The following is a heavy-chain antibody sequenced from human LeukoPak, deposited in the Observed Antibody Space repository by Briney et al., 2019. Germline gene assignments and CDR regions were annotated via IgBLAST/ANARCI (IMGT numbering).Heavy chain of an antibody. Sequence: LPGGSLRLSCAASGFTFRSYGMSRVRQAPGKGLEWVSGITAGGDRTYYGDSVQGRFTISRDNSKNTVYLQMNSLRVEDTAIYYCAPLSVDTSMFIDYWGQGTLVTVSS. V-gene: IGHV3-23*01. CDR3: APLSVDTSMFIDY. D-gene: IGHD5-18*01. CDR1: GFTFRSYG. J-gene: IGHJ4*02. CDR2: ITAGGDRT.